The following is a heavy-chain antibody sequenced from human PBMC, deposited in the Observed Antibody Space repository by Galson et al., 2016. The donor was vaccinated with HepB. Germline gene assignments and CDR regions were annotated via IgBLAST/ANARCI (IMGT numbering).Heavy chain of an antibody. V-gene: IGHV5-51*01. CDR3: ARYYDGTGDY. CDR1: GYTFTRFW. J-gene: IGHJ4*02. Sequence: QSGAEVKKPGESLQISCKASGYTFTRFWIGWVRQMPGKGLEWMGIIHPTYSDTRYSPSFHGQVTFSADKSLNTAYLQWSSLKASDTAMYYCARYYDGTGDYWGQGTLVTVSS. CDR2: IHPTYSDT. D-gene: IGHD4-23*01.